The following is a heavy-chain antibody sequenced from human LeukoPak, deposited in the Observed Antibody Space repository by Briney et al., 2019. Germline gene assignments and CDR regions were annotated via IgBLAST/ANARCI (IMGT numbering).Heavy chain of an antibody. V-gene: IGHV3-64*01. CDR3: ARGDYVDTAMVGGFDY. J-gene: IGHJ4*02. CDR1: GFTFSSYA. D-gene: IGHD5-18*01. Sequence: PGGSLRLSCAASGFTFSSYAMHWVRQAPGKGLEYVSAISSNGGSTYYANSVKGRFTISRDNSKNTLYLQMGSLRAEDMAVYYCARGDYVDTAMVGGFDYWGQGTLVTVSS. CDR2: ISSNGGST.